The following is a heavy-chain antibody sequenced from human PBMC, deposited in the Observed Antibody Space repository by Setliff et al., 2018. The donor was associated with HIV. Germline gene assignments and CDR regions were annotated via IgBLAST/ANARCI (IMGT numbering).Heavy chain of an antibody. CDR1: GDSISSSTYY. V-gene: IGHV4-39*07. CDR2: IYYSGST. D-gene: IGHD3-3*01. J-gene: IGHJ5*02. CDR3: ARVGAFGVGGWFDP. Sequence: SETLSLTCTVSGDSISSSTYYWGWIRQPPGKGLEWIGSIYYSGSTYYNPSLKSRVTISVDTSKNQFSLKLSSVTAADTAVYYCARVGAFGVGGWFDPWGQGSLVTVSS.